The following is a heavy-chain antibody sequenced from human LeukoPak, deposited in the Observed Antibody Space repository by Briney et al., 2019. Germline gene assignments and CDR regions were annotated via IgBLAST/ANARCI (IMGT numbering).Heavy chain of an antibody. Sequence: GGSLRLSCAASGFTVSSNYMSWVRQAPGKGLEWVSTIYSGGSIYYAESVKGRFTISKDNSKNTLYLQMNSLRAEDTAVYYCARVTRPLRGYSYALDYWGQGALVTVSS. J-gene: IGHJ4*02. CDR2: IYSGGSI. CDR3: ARVTRPLRGYSYALDY. D-gene: IGHD5-18*01. V-gene: IGHV3-66*01. CDR1: GFTVSSNY.